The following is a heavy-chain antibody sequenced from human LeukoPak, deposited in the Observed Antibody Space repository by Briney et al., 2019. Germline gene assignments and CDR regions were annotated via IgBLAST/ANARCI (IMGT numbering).Heavy chain of an antibody. CDR2: INPNSGGT. V-gene: IGHV1-2*02. J-gene: IGHJ4*02. Sequence: ASVNVSCKASGYTFTNYYMHWLRQPPGQGLEWMGWINPNSGGTNYAQKFQGRVTMTRDTSISTAYMDLSRLGSDDTAVYYCARDGALDYWGQGTLVTVSS. CDR1: GYTFTNYY. D-gene: IGHD3-16*01. CDR3: ARDGALDY.